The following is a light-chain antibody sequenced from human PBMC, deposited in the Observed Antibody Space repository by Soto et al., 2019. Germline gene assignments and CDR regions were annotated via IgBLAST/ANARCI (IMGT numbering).Light chain of an antibody. CDR3: QPANSFPLT. CDR2: AAS. Sequence: DIQMTQSPSSVSASVGDRVTITCRTSQGIGSWLAWYQQKPGKAPKVLIYAASSLQSGVPSRFSGSGSGSYFTLTISSLQPEDVATYYCQPANSFPLTFGGGTKVEIK. J-gene: IGKJ4*01. V-gene: IGKV1-12*01. CDR1: QGIGSW.